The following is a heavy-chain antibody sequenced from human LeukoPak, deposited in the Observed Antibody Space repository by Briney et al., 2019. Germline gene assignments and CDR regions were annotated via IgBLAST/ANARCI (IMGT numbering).Heavy chain of an antibody. J-gene: IGHJ4*02. CDR1: GASIRSGGFY. CDR3: ARARLRSGDFSTPYYFDF. D-gene: IGHD3-16*02. V-gene: IGHV4-31*03. CDR2: IYFNDDT. Sequence: SETLSLTCSVSGASIRSGGFYWSWLRQHPRRGLEWIGYIYFNDDTYYNPSLKSRVTISVDTSQNRFSLRVHSVTAADTAVYFCARARLRSGDFSTPYYFDFWGRGTLVTVSS.